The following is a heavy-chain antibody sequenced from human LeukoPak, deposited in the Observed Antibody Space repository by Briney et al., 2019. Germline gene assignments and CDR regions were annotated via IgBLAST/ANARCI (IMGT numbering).Heavy chain of an antibody. V-gene: IGHV3-23*01. CDR1: GFTFSSYA. J-gene: IGHJ4*02. D-gene: IGHD1-26*01. CDR2: ISGSGGST. CDR3: ARGKWELRY. Sequence: PGGSLRLSCAASGFTFSSYAMSWVRQAPGKGLGWVSAISGSGGSTYYADSVKGRFTISRDNAKNSLYLQMNSLRAEDTAVYYCARGKWELRYWGQGTLVTVSS.